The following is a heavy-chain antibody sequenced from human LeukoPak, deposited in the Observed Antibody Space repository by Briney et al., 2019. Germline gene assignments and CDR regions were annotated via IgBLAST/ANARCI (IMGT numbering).Heavy chain of an antibody. CDR3: ASYITSRDGYNS. J-gene: IGHJ5*02. CDR2: INPNSGGT. Sequence: ASVKVSCKASGYTFTGYYMHWVRRAPGQGLEWMGWINPNSGGTNYAQKFQGRVTMTRDTSISTAYMELSRLRSDDTAVYYCASYITSRDGYNSWGQGTLVTVSS. CDR1: GYTFTGYY. V-gene: IGHV1-2*02. D-gene: IGHD5-24*01.